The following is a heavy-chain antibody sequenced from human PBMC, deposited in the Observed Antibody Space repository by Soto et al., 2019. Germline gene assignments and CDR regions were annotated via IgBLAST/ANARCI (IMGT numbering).Heavy chain of an antibody. CDR3: AKDGRRLLRFVESPYYYYGMDV. CDR2: ISGSGGST. Sequence: GGSLRLSCAASGFTFSSYAMSWVRQAPGKGLEWVSAISGSGGSTYYADSVKGRFTISRDNSKNTLYLQMNSLRAEDTAVYYCAKDGRRLLRFVESPYYYYGMDVWGQGTTVTVSS. CDR1: GFTFSSYA. J-gene: IGHJ6*02. D-gene: IGHD3-3*01. V-gene: IGHV3-23*01.